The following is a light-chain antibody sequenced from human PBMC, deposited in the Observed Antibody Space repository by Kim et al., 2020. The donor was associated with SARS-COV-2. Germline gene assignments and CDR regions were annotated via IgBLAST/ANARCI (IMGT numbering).Light chain of an antibody. J-gene: IGKJ5*01. CDR1: QDISNY. CDR3: QQYDNLIT. CDR2: DAS. V-gene: IGKV1-33*01. Sequence: SASVGDRVTITCQASQDISNYLNWYQQKPGKAPKLLIYDASNLETGVPSRFSGSGSGTDFTFTTSSLQPEDIATYYCQQYDNLITFGQGTRLEIK.